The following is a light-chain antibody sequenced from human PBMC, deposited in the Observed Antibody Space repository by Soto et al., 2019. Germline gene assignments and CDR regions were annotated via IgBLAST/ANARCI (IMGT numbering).Light chain of an antibody. CDR3: QHYYGFSRT. CDR1: QSVSSN. V-gene: IGKV3-15*01. J-gene: IGKJ1*01. Sequence: IPLSPPTLSVSPGGRHTLSCRASQSVSSNLAWYQQKPGQAPRLLIYDASTSATGIPARLSGSGAGTEFTLTISCLQPDDFATYYCQHYYGFSRTFGEGTKVDIK. CDR2: DAS.